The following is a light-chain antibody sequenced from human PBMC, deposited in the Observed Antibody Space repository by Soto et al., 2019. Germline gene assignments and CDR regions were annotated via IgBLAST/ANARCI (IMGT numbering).Light chain of an antibody. J-gene: IGKJ5*01. CDR2: GAS. CDR1: QSVSTN. CDR3: QQRSNWPFT. V-gene: IGKV3-15*01. Sequence: EMVMTQSPATLSVSPGDRATLSCRASQSVSTNLAWYQQKPGQAPRLLIYGASTRATGIPARFSGSGSGTEFTLTISSLQSEDFAVYYCQQRSNWPFTFGQGTRLEIK.